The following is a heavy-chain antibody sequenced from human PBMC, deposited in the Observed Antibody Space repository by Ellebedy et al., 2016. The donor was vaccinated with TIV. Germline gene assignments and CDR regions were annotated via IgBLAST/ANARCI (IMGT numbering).Heavy chain of an antibody. J-gene: IGHJ5*02. CDR2: ISYDGSNT. D-gene: IGHD4-23*01. CDR3: ARADYGGNYNWFDP. V-gene: IGHV3-30*03. CDR1: GFTFSSYG. Sequence: GESLKISCAASGFTFSSYGIHWVRQAPGRGLGWVAVISYDGSNTYYADSVKVRFTISRDNSMNTLFLQMNSLRADDTAVYYCARADYGGNYNWFDPWGQGTLVTVSS.